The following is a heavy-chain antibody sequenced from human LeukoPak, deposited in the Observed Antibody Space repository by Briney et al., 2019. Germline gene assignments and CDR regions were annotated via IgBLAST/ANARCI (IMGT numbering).Heavy chain of an antibody. D-gene: IGHD2-2*01. J-gene: IGHJ4*02. CDR1: GITFSSYA. Sequence: GGSLRLSCAASGITFSSYAMHWVRQAPGKGLEWVAVISYDGSNKYYADSVKGRFTISRDNSKNTLYQQMNSLRAEDTAVYYCARVMGRYCSSTSCYVDYWGQGTLVTVSS. CDR2: ISYDGSNK. V-gene: IGHV3-30*04. CDR3: ARVMGRYCSSTSCYVDY.